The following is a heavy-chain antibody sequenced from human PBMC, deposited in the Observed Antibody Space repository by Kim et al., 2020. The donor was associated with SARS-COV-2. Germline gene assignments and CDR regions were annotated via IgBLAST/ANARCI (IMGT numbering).Heavy chain of an antibody. V-gene: IGHV1-69*13. J-gene: IGHJ4*02. CDR3: ARGRSSGGDPSGSYYVY. D-gene: IGHD3-10*01. CDR1: GGTFSSYT. Sequence: SVKVSCKAFGGTFSSYTISWVRQAPGQGLEWVGGIIPIFGTGNYAQKFQGRVTITADESTNTVYIELRSLRSEDTAVYYCARGRSSGGDPSGSYYVYWGQGTLVSVSS. CDR2: IIPIFGTG.